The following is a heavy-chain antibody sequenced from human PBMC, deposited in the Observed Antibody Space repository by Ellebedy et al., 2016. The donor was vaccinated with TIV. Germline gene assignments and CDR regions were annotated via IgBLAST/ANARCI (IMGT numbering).Heavy chain of an antibody. CDR2: IKQDGSEK. D-gene: IGHD1-26*01. J-gene: IGHJ6*02. CDR1: GFTFSSYW. Sequence: GESLKISCAASGFTFSSYWMSWVRQAPGKGLEWVANIKQDGSEKYYVDSVKGRFTISRDNAKNSLYLQMNSLRAEDTAVYDCARDVVGANIYDYYYGMDVWGQGTTVTVSS. CDR3: ARDVVGANIYDYYYGMDV. V-gene: IGHV3-7*01.